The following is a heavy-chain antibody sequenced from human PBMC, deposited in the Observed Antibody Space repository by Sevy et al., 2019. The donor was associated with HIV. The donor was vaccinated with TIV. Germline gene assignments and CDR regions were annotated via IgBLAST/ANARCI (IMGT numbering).Heavy chain of an antibody. J-gene: IGHJ4*02. CDR2: IVVGSGNT. Sequence: ASVKVSCKASGFTFTSSAVQWVRQARGQCLEWIGWIVVGSGNTNYAQKFQERVTITRDMSTSTAYMELSSLRSEDTAVYYCAAGTPEGRYFDWLLRGLDYWGQGTLVTVSS. CDR1: GFTFTSSA. CDR3: AAGTPEGRYFDWLLRGLDY. V-gene: IGHV1-58*01. D-gene: IGHD3-9*01.